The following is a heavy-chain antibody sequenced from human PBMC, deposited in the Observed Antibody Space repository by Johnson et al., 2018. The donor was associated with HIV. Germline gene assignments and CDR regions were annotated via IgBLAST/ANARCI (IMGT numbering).Heavy chain of an antibody. Sequence: QVQLVESGGGVVQPGRSLRLSCAASGFTFSSYAMHWVRQAPGQGLQWVALISYDGSIKYFADSVKGRFTISRDNSKSTLYLQMNSLGAEDPAVYYCARGGVVHDGFDIRGLGTMVTVSS. D-gene: IGHD2-8*01. CDR1: GFTFSSYA. CDR3: ARGGVVHDGFDI. CDR2: ISYDGSIK. V-gene: IGHV3-30*14. J-gene: IGHJ3*02.